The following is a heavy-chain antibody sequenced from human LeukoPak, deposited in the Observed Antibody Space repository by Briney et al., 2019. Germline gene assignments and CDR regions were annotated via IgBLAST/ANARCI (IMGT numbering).Heavy chain of an antibody. Sequence: PGESLRLSCVASGFTFSDYAMHWVRQAPGKGLKCVAFISYDGSNKYYVDSVKGRFTISRDDSKNTLYLQMNSLRAEDTAVYYCARERTGYYMAVWGKGTTVTISS. CDR2: ISYDGSNK. D-gene: IGHD1-14*01. CDR1: GFTFSDYA. CDR3: ARERTGYYMAV. J-gene: IGHJ6*03. V-gene: IGHV3-30*02.